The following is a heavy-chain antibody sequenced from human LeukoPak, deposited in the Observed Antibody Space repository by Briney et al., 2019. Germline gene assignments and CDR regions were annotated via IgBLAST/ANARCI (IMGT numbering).Heavy chain of an antibody. D-gene: IGHD1-26*01. Sequence: VASAKVSCKASGYTFTGYYMHWVRQAPGQGLEWMGWINPNSGGTNYQGRVTMTRDTSISTAYMELSRLRSEDTAVYYCARGRVGARPNWFDPWGQGTLVTVSS. CDR1: GYTFTGYY. V-gene: IGHV1-2*02. J-gene: IGHJ5*02. CDR3: ARGRVGARPNWFDP. CDR2: INPNSGGT.